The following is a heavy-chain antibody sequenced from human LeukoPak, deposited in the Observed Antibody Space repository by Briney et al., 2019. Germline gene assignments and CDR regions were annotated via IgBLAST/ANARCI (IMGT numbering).Heavy chain of an antibody. CDR2: FDPEDGET. Sequence: ASVKVSCKVSGYTLTELSMHLVRQAPGKGLEWMGGFDPEDGETIYAQKFQGRVTMTEDTSTDTAYMEQSSLRSEDTAVYYYATGSSIAARPLDYWGQGTLVTVSS. D-gene: IGHD6-6*01. V-gene: IGHV1-24*01. CDR3: ATGSSIAARPLDY. CDR1: GYTLTELS. J-gene: IGHJ4*02.